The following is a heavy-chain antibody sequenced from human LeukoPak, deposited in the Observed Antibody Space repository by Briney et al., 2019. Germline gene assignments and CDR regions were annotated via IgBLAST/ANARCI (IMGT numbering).Heavy chain of an antibody. Sequence: QPGGSLRLSCAASGFTFSSYAMSWVRQAPGKGLEWVSAISGSGGSTYYADSVKGRFTISRDNSKNTLYLQMNSLRAEDTAVYYCAKEAMIVVVISSRSENWGQGTLVTVSS. CDR3: AKEAMIVVVISSRSEN. D-gene: IGHD3-22*01. V-gene: IGHV3-23*01. J-gene: IGHJ4*02. CDR2: ISGSGGST. CDR1: GFTFSSYA.